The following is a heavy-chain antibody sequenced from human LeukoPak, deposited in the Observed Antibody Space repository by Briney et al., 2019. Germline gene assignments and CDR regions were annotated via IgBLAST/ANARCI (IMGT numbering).Heavy chain of an antibody. CDR2: ISSGGGHSA. D-gene: IGHD1-7*01. CDR1: AFPFNTYW. V-gene: IGHV3-74*01. J-gene: IGHJ4*02. CDR3: ARPYNWNYAFFES. Sequence: PGGSLRLSCAASAFPFNTYWMHWVRQAPGKGLVWVSRISSGGGHSATYADFVEGRFTVSRDNAKNTLYLQMNSLRVEDTAIYYCARPYNWNYAFFESWGRGTLVTVSS.